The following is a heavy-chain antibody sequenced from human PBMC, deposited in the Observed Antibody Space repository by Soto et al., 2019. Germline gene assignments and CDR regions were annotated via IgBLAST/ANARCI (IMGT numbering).Heavy chain of an antibody. J-gene: IGHJ6*02. CDR2: INSDGSST. Sequence: PGGSLRLSCAASGFTFSSYWMHWVRQAPGKGLVWVSRINSDGSSTSYADSVKARFTISRDNAKNTLYLQMNSLRAEDTAVYYCARDPPYYDIFTGYPYYYYGMDVWGQGTTGTVS. CDR3: ARDPPYYDIFTGYPYYYYGMDV. V-gene: IGHV3-74*01. D-gene: IGHD3-9*01. CDR1: GFTFSSYW.